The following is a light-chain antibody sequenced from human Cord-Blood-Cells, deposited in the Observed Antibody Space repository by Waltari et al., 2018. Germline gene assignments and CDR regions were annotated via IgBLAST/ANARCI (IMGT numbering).Light chain of an antibody. J-gene: IGKJ1*01. CDR3: QQYYSYPRK. Sequence: AMRLTQSPDSLSASTGDRVTIARRASQGISSYLAWYQQKPGKDPKRLLYAASTLQSGVPSRFSGSGSGTDFTLTISCLQSEDIATYYCQQYYSYPRKFGQGTKVEIK. CDR2: AAS. CDR1: QGISSY. V-gene: IGKV1-8*01.